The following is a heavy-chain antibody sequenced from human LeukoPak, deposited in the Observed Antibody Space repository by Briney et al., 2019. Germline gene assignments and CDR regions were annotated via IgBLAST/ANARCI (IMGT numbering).Heavy chain of an antibody. J-gene: IGHJ4*02. V-gene: IGHV1-18*01. CDR3: ARVYYYGSGSYYTNFDY. CDR1: GYTFTSYG. CDR2: ISAYNGNT. Sequence: ASVKVSCKASGYTFTSYGISWVRQAPGQGLEWMGWISAYNGNTNYAQKLQGRVTMTTDTSTSTAYMELRSLRSDDTAVYYCARVYYYGSGSYYTNFDYWGQGTLVTVSS. D-gene: IGHD3-10*01.